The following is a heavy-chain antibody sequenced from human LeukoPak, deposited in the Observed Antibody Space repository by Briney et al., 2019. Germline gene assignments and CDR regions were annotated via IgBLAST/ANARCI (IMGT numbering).Heavy chain of an antibody. CDR1: GFTFSSYS. J-gene: IGHJ4*02. CDR3: ARVRLRGYDFSGFDY. D-gene: IGHD3-3*01. CDR2: ISSSSSYI. V-gene: IGHV3-21*01. Sequence: GGSLLLSCAASGFTFSSYSMNWVRQAPGKGLEWVSSISSSSSYIYYADSVKGRFTISRDNAKNSLYLQMNSLRAEDTAVYFCARVRLRGYDFSGFDYWGQGTLVTVSS.